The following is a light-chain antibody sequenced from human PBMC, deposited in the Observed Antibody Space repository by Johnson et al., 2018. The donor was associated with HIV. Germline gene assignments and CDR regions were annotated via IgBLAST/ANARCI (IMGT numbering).Light chain of an antibody. V-gene: IGLV1-51*01. CDR1: SSNIGNNY. CDR2: DNN. Sequence: HSVLTQPPSVSAAPGQKVTISCSGSSSNIGNNYVSWYQQLPGTAPKLLIYDNNKRPSGIPDRFSGSKSGTSATLGITGLWPEDQADYYCGIWDGSLSAYVFGTGTKVTVL. CDR3: GIWDGSLSAYV. J-gene: IGLJ1*01.